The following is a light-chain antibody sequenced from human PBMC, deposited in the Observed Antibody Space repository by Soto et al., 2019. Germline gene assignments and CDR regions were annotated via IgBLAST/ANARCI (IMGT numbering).Light chain of an antibody. CDR3: NSYTSGSARV. V-gene: IGLV2-14*01. J-gene: IGLJ3*02. CDR1: SNDVGGFNY. Sequence: QSALTQPASVSGSPGQSITISCTGTSNDVGGFNYVSWYQQHPGKAPILIIYEVSNRASGVSNRFSGSEPGNTASLTISGLQAEDEADYYCNSYTSGSARVFGGGTKVTVL. CDR2: EVS.